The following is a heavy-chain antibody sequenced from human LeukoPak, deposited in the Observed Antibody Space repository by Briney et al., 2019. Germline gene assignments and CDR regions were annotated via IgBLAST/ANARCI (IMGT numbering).Heavy chain of an antibody. Sequence: SLRLSCAASGFTFDDYAMHWVRQAPGKGLEWVSGISWNSGSIGYADSVKGRFTISRDNAKNSLYLQMNSLRAEDTALYYCAKDKYGSGFYYFDYWGQGTLVTVSS. CDR2: ISWNSGSI. CDR1: GFTFDDYA. J-gene: IGHJ4*02. D-gene: IGHD3-10*01. V-gene: IGHV3-9*01. CDR3: AKDKYGSGFYYFDY.